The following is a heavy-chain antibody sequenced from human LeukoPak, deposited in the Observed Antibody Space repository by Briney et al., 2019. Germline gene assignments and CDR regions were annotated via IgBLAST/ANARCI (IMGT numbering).Heavy chain of an antibody. CDR3: ARGSREFHH. V-gene: IGHV3-7*05. CDR2: INQYGNER. D-gene: IGHD1-26*01. CDR1: GFTFSNFW. Sequence: GGSLRLSCVGSGFTFSNFWMSWVRQAPGKGLEWVANINQYGNERYYVNSVKGRFTISRDSAKKSLYLQMNSLRAEDTAVYYCARGSREFHHWGQGTLVTVSS. J-gene: IGHJ1*01.